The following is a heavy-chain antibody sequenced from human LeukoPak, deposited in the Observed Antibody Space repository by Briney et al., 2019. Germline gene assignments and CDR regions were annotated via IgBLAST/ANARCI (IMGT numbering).Heavy chain of an antibody. D-gene: IGHD4-17*01. CDR1: GGSIRSGSYY. CDR2: IYTSGST. Sequence: SETLSLTCTVSGGSIRSGSYYWSWIRQPAGKGLEWIGRIYTSGSTNYNPSLKSRVTISVDTSKNQFSLKLSSVTAADTAVYYCARESELYGDDDYWGQGTLVTVSS. CDR3: ARESELYGDDDY. V-gene: IGHV4-61*02. J-gene: IGHJ4*02.